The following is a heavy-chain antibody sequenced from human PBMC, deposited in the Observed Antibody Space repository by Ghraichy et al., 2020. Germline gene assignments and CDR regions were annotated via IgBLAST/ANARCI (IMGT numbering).Heavy chain of an antibody. CDR1: GLTFSGYV. CDR2: ISANGGNT. D-gene: IGHD2-15*01. J-gene: IGHJ5*02. CDR3: AKAWGNCSGGTCPSYNWFDP. Sequence: LSLPCAASGLTFSGYVMNWVRQAPGKGLEWVSSISANGGNTYYADSVKGRFTVSRDNSKNTLYLQMNSVRAEDTAVYYCAKAWGNCSGGTCPSYNWFDPWGQGTLVTVSS. V-gene: IGHV3-23*01.